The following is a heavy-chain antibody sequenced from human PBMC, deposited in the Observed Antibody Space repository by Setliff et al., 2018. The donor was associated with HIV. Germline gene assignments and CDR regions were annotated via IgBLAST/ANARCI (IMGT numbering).Heavy chain of an antibody. CDR2: IHRSGTV. J-gene: IGHJ6*02. Sequence: PSETLSLTCTVSGGSINIGKTFWGWIRQPPGKGLEWIGSIHRSGTVYFNPSLSTRINISLDRSKNQFSLRLRSVTAADTAVYFCARDFTYDNTGSLTGFGMDVWGQGTTVTVSS. CDR1: GGSINIGKTF. V-gene: IGHV4-39*07. D-gene: IGHD3-22*01. CDR3: ARDFTYDNTGSLTGFGMDV.